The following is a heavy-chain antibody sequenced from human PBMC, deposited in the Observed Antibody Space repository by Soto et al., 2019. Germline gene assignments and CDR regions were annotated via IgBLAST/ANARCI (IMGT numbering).Heavy chain of an antibody. J-gene: IGHJ3*02. CDR3: ARDSRTGNTRVDFDI. Sequence: ASVKVSCKASGGTFSSYAISWVRQAPGQGLEWMGGIIPIFGTANYAQKFQGRVTITADESTSTAYMELSSLRSEDTAVYYCARDSRTGNTRVDFDIWGQGTMVTVSS. V-gene: IGHV1-69*13. CDR2: IIPIFGTA. CDR1: GGTFSSYA. D-gene: IGHD1-7*01.